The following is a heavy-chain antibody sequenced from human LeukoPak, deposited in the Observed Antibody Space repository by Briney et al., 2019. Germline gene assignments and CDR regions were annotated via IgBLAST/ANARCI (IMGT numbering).Heavy chain of an antibody. V-gene: IGHV3-49*04. CDR2: IRSKAYGATT. J-gene: IGHJ3*02. CDR3: TRILLKWEFPGSDAFDI. CDR1: GFTFGDYG. D-gene: IGHD1-26*01. Sequence: PGGSLRLSCITSGFTFGDYGQSWVRQAPGKGLEWVGFIRSKAYGATTEYAASLKDRFTISRDDSKSIAYLQVNSLKTEDTAVYYCTRILLKWEFPGSDAFDIWGEGTMVTVSS.